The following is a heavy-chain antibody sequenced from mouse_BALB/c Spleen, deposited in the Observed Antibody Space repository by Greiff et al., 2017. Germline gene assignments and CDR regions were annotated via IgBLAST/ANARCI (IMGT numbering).Heavy chain of an antibody. Sequence: EVQGVESGGGLVQPGGSLRLSCATSGFTFSDFYMEWVRQPPGKRLEWIAASRNKANDYTTEYSASVKGRFIVSRDTSQSILYLQMNALRAEDTAIYYCARDAIYDGYYVPFAYWGQGTLVTVSA. J-gene: IGHJ3*01. CDR2: SRNKANDYTT. CDR3: ARDAIYDGYYVPFAY. V-gene: IGHV7-1*02. CDR1: GFTFSDFY. D-gene: IGHD2-3*01.